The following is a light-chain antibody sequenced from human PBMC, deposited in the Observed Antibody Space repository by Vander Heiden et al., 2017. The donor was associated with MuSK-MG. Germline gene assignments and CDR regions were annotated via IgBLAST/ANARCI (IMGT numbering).Light chain of an antibody. Sequence: EIVLTQSTGTLSLSPGERATLSCRASQSVSSSYLPWHHQKPGPAPRLLIYVASSRATGIPYRFSGSGSGTDFTLTISRLEPEDFAVYYCQQDGSSPGTFGQGTKVEIK. CDR2: VAS. J-gene: IGKJ1*01. CDR3: QQDGSSPGT. V-gene: IGKV3-20*01. CDR1: QSVSSSY.